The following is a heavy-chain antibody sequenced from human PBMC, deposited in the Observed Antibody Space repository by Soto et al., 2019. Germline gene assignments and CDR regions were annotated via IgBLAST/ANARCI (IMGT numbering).Heavy chain of an antibody. D-gene: IGHD6-13*01. J-gene: IGHJ6*02. CDR1: GFTFKNYA. Sequence: GGSLRLSCAASGFTFKNYAMHWVRQAPGKGLEWVAVISYDGSNKYYADSVKGRFTISRDNSKNTLYLQMNSLRAEDTAVYYCASSSSKYYYYYYGMDVWGQGTTVTVSS. V-gene: IGHV3-30-3*01. CDR2: ISYDGSNK. CDR3: ASSSSKYYYYYYGMDV.